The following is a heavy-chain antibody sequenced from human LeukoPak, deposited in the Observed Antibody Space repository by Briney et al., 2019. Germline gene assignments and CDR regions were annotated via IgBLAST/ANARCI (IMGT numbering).Heavy chain of an antibody. CDR3: ARDWSQWLVGRIAYLNWFDP. J-gene: IGHJ5*02. CDR1: GYTFTAYY. D-gene: IGHD6-19*01. V-gene: IGHV1-69*05. CDR2: IIPIFGTA. Sequence: SVKVSCEASGYTFTAYYIHWVRQAPGQGLEWMGGIIPIFGTANYAQKFQGRVTITTDESTSTAYMELSSLRSEDTAVYYCARDWSQWLVGRIAYLNWFDPWGQGTLVTVSS.